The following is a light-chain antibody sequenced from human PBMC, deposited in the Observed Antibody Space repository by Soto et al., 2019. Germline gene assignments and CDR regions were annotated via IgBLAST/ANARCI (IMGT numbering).Light chain of an antibody. CDR2: GAS. J-gene: IGKJ3*01. Sequence: DIPLTQSPSFLSASVGDRVTITCRASQGIRSYLAWYQQRPGKAPELLIYGASTLRPGGASRFSGSGSGTEFTLPISSLQPEDFATYFCQQLNTFPPFFTFGPGTKVDIK. CDR1: QGIRSY. CDR3: QQLNTFPPFFT. V-gene: IGKV1-9*01.